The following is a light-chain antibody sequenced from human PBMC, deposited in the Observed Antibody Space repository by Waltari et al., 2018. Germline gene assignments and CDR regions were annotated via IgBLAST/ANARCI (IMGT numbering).Light chain of an antibody. CDR1: QSVSSRF. CDR2: GAS. J-gene: IGKJ2*01. Sequence: SQSVSSRFLAWYQHKPGQTPRLLIYGASTRATGVPDRFSGSGSGPDFTLTINRLEVEDFAVYYCQYYANSAYTFGQGTKLEIK. CDR3: QYYANSAYT. V-gene: IGKV3-20*01.